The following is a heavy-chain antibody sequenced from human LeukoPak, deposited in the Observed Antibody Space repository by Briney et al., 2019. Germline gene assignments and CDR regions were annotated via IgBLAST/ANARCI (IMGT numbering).Heavy chain of an antibody. V-gene: IGHV3-33*01. D-gene: IGHD3-10*01. Sequence: GGSLRLSCAASGFTFSSYGMHWVRQAPGKGLEWVAVILSDGSKEFYTDSVKGRFTISRDNSKNTLYLQMNSLRAEDTAVYYCARVAPGDYFNYWGQGTLVTVSS. CDR1: GFTFSSYG. CDR2: ILSDGSKE. CDR3: ARVAPGDYFNY. J-gene: IGHJ4*02.